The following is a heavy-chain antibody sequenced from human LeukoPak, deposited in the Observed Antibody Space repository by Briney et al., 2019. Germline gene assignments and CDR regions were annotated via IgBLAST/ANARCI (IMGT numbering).Heavy chain of an antibody. V-gene: IGHV3-43D*03. J-gene: IGHJ4*02. CDR3: AKGTDLYGSGSLFDY. Sequence: GGSLRLSCEASGFTFSSYGMHWVRQAPGKGLEWVSLISWDGGSTYYADSVKGRFTISRDNSKNSLYLQMNSLRAEDTALYYCAKGTDLYGSGSLFDYWGQGTLVTVSS. D-gene: IGHD3-10*01. CDR2: ISWDGGST. CDR1: GFTFSSYG.